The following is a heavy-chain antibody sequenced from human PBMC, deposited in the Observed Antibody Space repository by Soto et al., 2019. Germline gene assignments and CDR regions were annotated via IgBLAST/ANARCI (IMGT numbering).Heavy chain of an antibody. Sequence: SETLSLTCTVSGGSISSGDYYWSWIRQPPGKGLDWIGYIYYSGSTYYNPSLKSRVTISVDTSKSQFSLKLSSVTAADTAVYYCARHHDSTFYIPWFDPWGQGTLVTVSS. D-gene: IGHD3-22*01. CDR2: IYYSGST. CDR3: ARHHDSTFYIPWFDP. CDR1: GGSISSGDYY. J-gene: IGHJ5*02. V-gene: IGHV4-30-4*01.